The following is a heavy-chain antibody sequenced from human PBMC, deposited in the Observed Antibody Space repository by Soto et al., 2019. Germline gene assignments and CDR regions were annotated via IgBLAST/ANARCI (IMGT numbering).Heavy chain of an antibody. J-gene: IGHJ4*02. V-gene: IGHV1-46*01. Sequence: ASVKVSCKASGYTFTSYYMHWVRQAPGQGLEWMGIINPSGGSTSYAQKLQGRVTMTRDTSTSTVYMELSSLRSEDTAVYYCARVISGWYLDYWGQGTLVTVSS. CDR1: GYTFTSYY. CDR3: ARVISGWYLDY. D-gene: IGHD6-19*01. CDR2: INPSGGST.